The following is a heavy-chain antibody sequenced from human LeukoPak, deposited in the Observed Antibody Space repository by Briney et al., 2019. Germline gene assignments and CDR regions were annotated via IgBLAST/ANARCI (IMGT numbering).Heavy chain of an antibody. V-gene: IGHV4-61*08. D-gene: IGHD3-3*01. Sequence: SSETLSLTCTVSGDFLSSGAYYWSWIRQPPGKGLEWIGYIYYSGSTNYNPSLKSRVTISVDTSKNQFSLKLSSVTAADTAVYYCARSYDFWSGYDAFDIWGQGTMVTVSS. J-gene: IGHJ3*02. CDR2: IYYSGST. CDR1: GDFLSSGAYY. CDR3: ARSYDFWSGYDAFDI.